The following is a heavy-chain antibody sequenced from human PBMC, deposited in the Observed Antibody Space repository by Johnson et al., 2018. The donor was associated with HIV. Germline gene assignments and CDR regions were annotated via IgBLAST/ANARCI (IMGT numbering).Heavy chain of an antibody. CDR1: GFTVSSNY. D-gene: IGHD6-6*01. J-gene: IGHJ3*02. CDR2: ISSSGGTK. V-gene: IGHV3-11*04. Sequence: VQLVESGGGLIQPGGSLRLSCAASGFTVSSNYMSWVRQAPGKGLEWVSYISSSGGTKYYADSLKGRFTISRDNAKNSLYLQMNSLRVEDTAVYCCARVRIIYSSSSHAFDIWGQGTMVTVSS. CDR3: ARVRIIYSSSSHAFDI.